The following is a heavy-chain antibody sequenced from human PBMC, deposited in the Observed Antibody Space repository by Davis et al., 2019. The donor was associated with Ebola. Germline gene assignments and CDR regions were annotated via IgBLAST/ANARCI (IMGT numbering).Heavy chain of an antibody. CDR1: GGSISSGGYY. CDR2: IYYSGST. J-gene: IGHJ6*02. Sequence: MPSETLSLTCTVSGGSISSGGYYWSWIRQHPGKGLEWIGYIYYSGSTYYNPSLKSRVTISVDTSKNQFSLKLSSVTAADTAVYYCARDPLQSYLGGMDVWGQGTTVTVSS. D-gene: IGHD4-11*01. V-gene: IGHV4-31*03. CDR3: ARDPLQSYLGGMDV.